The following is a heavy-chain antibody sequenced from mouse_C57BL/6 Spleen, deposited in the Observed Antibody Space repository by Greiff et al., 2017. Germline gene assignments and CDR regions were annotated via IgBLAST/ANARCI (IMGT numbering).Heavy chain of an antibody. D-gene: IGHD2-1*01. J-gene: IGHJ2*01. V-gene: IGHV14-2*01. CDR1: GFNITDYY. CDR3: ARRPHGNRYYLDY. Sequence: VQLQQSGAELVKPGASVKLSCTASGFNITDYYMHWVKQRPEQGLGWIGRIDPEDGETTYAPKFQGKATITADTSSNTAYLQLSSLTSEDTAVYYWARRPHGNRYYLDYWGQGTTLTVSS. CDR2: IDPEDGET.